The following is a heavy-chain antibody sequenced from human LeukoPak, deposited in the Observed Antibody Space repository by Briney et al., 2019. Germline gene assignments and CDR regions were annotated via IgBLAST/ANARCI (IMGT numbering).Heavy chain of an antibody. D-gene: IGHD6-19*01. CDR2: ISRSSSTI. CDR3: ARAIAVAGFDY. J-gene: IGHJ4*02. V-gene: IGHV3-48*01. CDR1: GFTFSSYA. Sequence: PGGSLRLSCAASGFTFSSYAMSWVRQAPGKGLEWISYISRSSSTIYYADSVKGRFTISRDNAKNSLYLQMNSLRAEDTAVYYCARAIAVAGFDYWGQGTLVTVSS.